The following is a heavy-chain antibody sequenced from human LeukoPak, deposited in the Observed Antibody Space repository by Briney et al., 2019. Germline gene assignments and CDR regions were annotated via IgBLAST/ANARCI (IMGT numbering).Heavy chain of an antibody. CDR1: GVSISSYY. CDR3: VGDPTTVTTFFDP. Sequence: SETLSLTCTVSGVSISSYYWSWIRQPAGNGLEWIGRIYPGESIYAGESTYYNPSLKSRVTLSGDTSRNQLSLKLTSVTAADTAVHYCVGDPTTVTTFFDPWGQGTLVTVSS. V-gene: IGHV4-4*07. CDR2: IYPGESIYAGEST. J-gene: IGHJ5*02. D-gene: IGHD4-17*01.